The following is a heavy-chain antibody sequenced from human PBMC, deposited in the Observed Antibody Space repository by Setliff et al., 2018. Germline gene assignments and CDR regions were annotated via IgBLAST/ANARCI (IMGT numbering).Heavy chain of an antibody. CDR3: ARGRNVAARLLDT. J-gene: IGHJ5*02. CDR2: INHSGTT. CDR1: GGTFSDYY. D-gene: IGHD6-6*01. V-gene: IGHV4-34*01. Sequence: TLSLTCSAYGGTFSDYYWTWIRQSPGKGLECIGEINHSGTTNYNPSLKSRVTISVDTSKNQFSLTMSSVSAADAAVYYCARGRNVAARLLDTWGQGSRVTVSS.